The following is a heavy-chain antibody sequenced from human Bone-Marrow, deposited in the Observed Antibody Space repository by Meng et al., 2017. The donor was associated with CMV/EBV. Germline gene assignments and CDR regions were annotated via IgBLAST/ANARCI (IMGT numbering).Heavy chain of an antibody. V-gene: IGHV1-8*02. CDR3: ARAGSSGWDYYYYYGMDG. J-gene: IGHJ6*02. D-gene: IGHD6-19*01. CDR1: GGTFSSYA. Sequence: ASVKVSCKASGGTFSSYAISWVRQAPGQGLEGMGWMNPNSGNTGYAQKFQGRVTMTRNTSISTAYMELSSLRSEDTAVYYCARAGSSGWDYYYYYGMDGWGQGTTFTVSS. CDR2: MNPNSGNT.